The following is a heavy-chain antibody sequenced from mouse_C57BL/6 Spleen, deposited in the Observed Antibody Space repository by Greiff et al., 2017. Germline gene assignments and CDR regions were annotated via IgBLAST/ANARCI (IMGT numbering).Heavy chain of an antibody. Sequence: QVQLQQPGAELVRPGSSVKLSCKASGYTFTSYWMEWVKQRPGQGLEWIGNIYPSDSETHYNQKFKDQATLTVDKSSSTAYMPLSSLTSTYSAVYYCARMVLATWVYYFDDWGQGTTLTVSS. D-gene: IGHD1-1*01. CDR1: GYTFTSYW. CDR2: IYPSDSET. CDR3: ARMVLATWVYYFDD. V-gene: IGHV1-61*01. J-gene: IGHJ2*01.